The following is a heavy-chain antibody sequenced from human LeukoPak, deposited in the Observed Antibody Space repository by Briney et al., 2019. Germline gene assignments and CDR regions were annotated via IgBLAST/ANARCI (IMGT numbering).Heavy chain of an antibody. V-gene: IGHV1-69*01. CDR2: IIPIFGTA. Sequence: SVKVSCKASGGTFSSYAISWVRQAPGQGLEWMGGIIPIFGTANYAQKFQGRVTITADESTSTAYMELSSLRSEDTAVYYSARGSAYGDYGVDYWGQGTLVTVSS. J-gene: IGHJ4*02. D-gene: IGHD4-17*01. CDR3: ARGSAYGDYGVDY. CDR1: GGTFSSYA.